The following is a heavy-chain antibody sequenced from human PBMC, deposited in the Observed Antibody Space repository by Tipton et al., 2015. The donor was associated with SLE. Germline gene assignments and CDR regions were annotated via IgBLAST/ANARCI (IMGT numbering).Heavy chain of an antibody. CDR3: AKDSGRYYYGMNV. D-gene: IGHD1-26*01. V-gene: IGHV3-30*02. J-gene: IGHJ6*02. CDR2: IRYDGSNK. CDR1: GFTFSSYG. Sequence: SLRLSCAASGFTFSSYGMHWVRQAPGKGLEWVAFIRYDGSNKYYADSVKGRFTISRDNSKNTLYLQMNSLRAEETAVYYCAKDSGRYYYGMNVWGQGTAVTVSS.